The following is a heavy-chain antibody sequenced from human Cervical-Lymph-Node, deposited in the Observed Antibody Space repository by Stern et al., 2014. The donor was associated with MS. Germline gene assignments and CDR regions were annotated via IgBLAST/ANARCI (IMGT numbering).Heavy chain of an antibody. CDR3: ARDGVTGTTRADY. J-gene: IGHJ4*02. Sequence: EVQLVESGGNLVQPGGSLRLSCAASGFTFRNHWMHWVRPAPGKGLVWVSRIRGDGTGPSYADSVKGRFTISRDNAKNTLYLQMDSLRAEDTGVYFCARDGVTGTTRADYWGQGTLVTVSS. V-gene: IGHV3-74*01. CDR1: GFTFRNHW. D-gene: IGHD1-1*01. CDR2: IRGDGTGP.